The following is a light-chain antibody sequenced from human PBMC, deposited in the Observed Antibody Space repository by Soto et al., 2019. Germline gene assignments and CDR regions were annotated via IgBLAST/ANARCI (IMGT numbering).Light chain of an antibody. CDR3: QQASTSPRT. CDR1: QSVSRC. Sequence: DILLTQSPATLSASMGDRATISCRASQSVSRCLAWYQQKPGQAPRLLIYGASTRATGIPDRFTGRGSGTDFSLTISRLEPEDFAVYYCQQASTSPRTFGQGTKVDIK. V-gene: IGKV3-20*01. J-gene: IGKJ1*01. CDR2: GAS.